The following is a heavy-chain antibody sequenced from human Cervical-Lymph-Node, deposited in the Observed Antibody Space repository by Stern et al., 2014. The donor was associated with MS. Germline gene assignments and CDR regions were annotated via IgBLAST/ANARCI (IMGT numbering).Heavy chain of an antibody. CDR3: TGGYHMSPFDY. J-gene: IGHJ4*02. V-gene: IGHV3-30*03. CDR2: ISHDGNDK. Sequence: VQLVQSGAGVVQPGRSLRLSCEASGSTFTNYGMHWVRQAPGKGLEWVAVISHDGNDKSYTDSVKGRFTISRDNSKTTLYLQIHSLRPEDTAVYCCTGGYHMSPFDYGGQGTLVTVSS. CDR1: GSTFTNYG. D-gene: IGHD5-12*01.